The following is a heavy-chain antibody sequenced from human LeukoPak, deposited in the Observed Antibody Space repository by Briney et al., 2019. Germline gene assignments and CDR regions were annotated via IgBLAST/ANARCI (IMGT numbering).Heavy chain of an antibody. D-gene: IGHD6-19*01. CDR2: INPNSGGI. CDR1: GYTFTGYY. J-gene: IGHJ5*02. Sequence: ASVKVSCKASGYTFTGYYMHWVRQAPGQGLEWMGRINPNSGGINYAQKFQGRVTMTRDTSISTAYMELSRLRSDDTAVYYCARVAQWLVNWFDPWGQGTLVTVSS. V-gene: IGHV1-2*06. CDR3: ARVAQWLVNWFDP.